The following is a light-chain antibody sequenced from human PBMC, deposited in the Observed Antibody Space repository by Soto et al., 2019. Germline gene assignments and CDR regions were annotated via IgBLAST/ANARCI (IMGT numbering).Light chain of an antibody. CDR2: DVN. V-gene: IGLV2-8*01. Sequence: QSVLTQPPSASGSPGQSVTISCTGTLSDVGGQNLVSWYRQDPGKAPKLIIYDVNQRPSWVPDRFSGSKSGSTASLTVSGLQAEDEANYYCSSYTSSSTRVFGTGTKLTVL. CDR1: LSDVGGQNL. J-gene: IGLJ1*01. CDR3: SSYTSSSTRV.